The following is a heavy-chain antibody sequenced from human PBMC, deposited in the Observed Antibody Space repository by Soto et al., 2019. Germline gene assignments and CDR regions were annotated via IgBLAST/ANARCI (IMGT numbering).Heavy chain of an antibody. CDR1: GFTFSDYW. CDR3: VRDFPPSYCTNDRCHAY. V-gene: IGHV3-74*01. D-gene: IGHD2-8*01. J-gene: IGHJ4*01. CDR2: IDGDGSIT. Sequence: PGGSLRLSCAASGFTFSDYWMHWVRQAPGKGLVWISRIDGDGSITNYAESVKGRFTISRDNAKNTLYVQMNSLRVEDTAVYHCVRDFPPSYCTNDRCHAYWGHGTLVTVSS.